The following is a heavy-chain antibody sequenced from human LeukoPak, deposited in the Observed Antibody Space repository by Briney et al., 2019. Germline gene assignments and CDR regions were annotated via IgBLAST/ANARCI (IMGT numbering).Heavy chain of an antibody. J-gene: IGHJ6*02. V-gene: IGHV4-31*03. Sequence: SQTLSLTCSVSGYSISSGSFYWSWVRQLPGKGLEWLGYIYFSGTTYYHPSFQSRLTLSLDTSKNQFSLNLTSVTVADTAVYYCARDQLGSGNYGMDVWGPGTTVTVSS. D-gene: IGHD1-1*01. CDR1: GYSISSGSFY. CDR3: ARDQLGSGNYGMDV. CDR2: IYFSGTT.